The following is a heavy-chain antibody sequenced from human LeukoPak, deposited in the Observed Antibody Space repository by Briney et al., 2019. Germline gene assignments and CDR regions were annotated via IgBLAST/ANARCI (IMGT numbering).Heavy chain of an antibody. V-gene: IGHV4-59*01. CDR3: TGHAPRRPIGYPLDI. Sequence: SETLSLTCSVSGGSISAYYWSWIRQPPGKGLEWVGYIFHSGNTNYNPSLKSRVTISVDTSKNQFSLRLSSVTAADTAVYYFTGHAPRRPIGYPLDIWGQGTLVTTSS. CDR1: GGSISAYY. J-gene: IGHJ3*02. CDR2: IFHSGNT. D-gene: IGHD5-12*01.